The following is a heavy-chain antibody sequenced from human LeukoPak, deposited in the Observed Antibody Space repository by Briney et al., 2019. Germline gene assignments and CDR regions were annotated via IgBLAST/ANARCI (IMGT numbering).Heavy chain of an antibody. V-gene: IGHV3-53*01. D-gene: IGHD2-21*02. CDR3: ARGVRLRHYFDY. J-gene: IGHJ4*02. CDR1: GFTFSGYW. Sequence: GGSLRLSCAASGFTFSGYWMTWVRQAPGKGLEWVSVIYGGGVTYYADSVKGRLTISRDNSKNTVFLQVNGLRAEDTAVYYCARGVRLRHYFDYWGQGTLVTVSS. CDR2: IYGGGVT.